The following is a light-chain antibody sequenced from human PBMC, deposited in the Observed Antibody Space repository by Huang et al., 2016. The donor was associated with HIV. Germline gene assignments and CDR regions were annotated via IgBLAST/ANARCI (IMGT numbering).Light chain of an antibody. J-gene: IGKJ1*01. CDR3: MQAIQSWT. Sequence: DIVMTQSPRFLPVTPGEPASISCRSSQSLLHSNGYNYLDWYLQKPGQSPQLLIDLASNRAAGVPDRCSGSGSGTDFTLKSSRVEAEDVGVYYCMQAIQSWTFGQGTKVEIK. CDR1: QSLLHSNGYNY. CDR2: LAS. V-gene: IGKV2-28*01.